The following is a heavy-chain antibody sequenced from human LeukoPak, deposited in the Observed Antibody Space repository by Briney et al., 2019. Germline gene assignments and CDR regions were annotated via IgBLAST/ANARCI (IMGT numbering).Heavy chain of an antibody. CDR3: AKRRGSYYVLVFGDAPDAFDI. CDR1: GFTFSSYA. J-gene: IGHJ3*02. CDR2: IRGSGGST. Sequence: PGGSLRLSCAASGFTFSSYAMSWVRQAPGKGLERVSAIRGSGGSTYYADSVKGRFTISRDNSKNTLYLQMNSLRAEDTAVYYCAKRRGSYYVLVFGDAPDAFDIWGQGTMVTVSS. D-gene: IGHD1-26*01. V-gene: IGHV3-23*01.